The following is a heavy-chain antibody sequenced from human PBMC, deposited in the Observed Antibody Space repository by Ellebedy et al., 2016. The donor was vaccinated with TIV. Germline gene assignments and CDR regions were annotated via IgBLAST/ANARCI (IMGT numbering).Heavy chain of an antibody. CDR1: GFTFSSYG. D-gene: IGHD2-2*01. J-gene: IGHJ6*02. V-gene: IGHV3-30*18. Sequence: GGSLRLSXAASGFTFSSYGMHWVRQAPGKGLEWVAVIPYDESDKYYADSVKCRFTISRDNSKNTLYLQMNSLRAEDTAVYYCAKARAAAYYYYYGMDVWGQGTTVTVSS. CDR2: IPYDESDK. CDR3: AKARAAAYYYYYGMDV.